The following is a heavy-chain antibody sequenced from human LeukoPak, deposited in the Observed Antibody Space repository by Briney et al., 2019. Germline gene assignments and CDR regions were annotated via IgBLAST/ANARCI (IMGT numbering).Heavy chain of an antibody. CDR3: ARVSVGNNYGSGSYDN. V-gene: IGHV3-21*01. D-gene: IGHD3-10*01. Sequence: AGGSLRLSCAASGFTFSSCSMKWGRHAPQKGLEWVSSISSSNSYIYYADSEKGSFTISRENAYNSLSLQMKIQRGEDTAVYYCARVSVGNNYGSGSYDNWGQGTLVTVSS. J-gene: IGHJ4*02. CDR2: ISSSNSYI. CDR1: GFTFSSCS.